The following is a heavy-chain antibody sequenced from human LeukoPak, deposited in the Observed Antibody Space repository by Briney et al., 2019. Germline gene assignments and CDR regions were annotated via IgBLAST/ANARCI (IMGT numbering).Heavy chain of an antibody. CDR3: ARERFGYCSSTSCYSV. V-gene: IGHV3-74*01. CDR2: INSDGSWT. Sequence: GGSLRLSCAASGNYWMHWVRQVPGKGLVWVSHINSDGSWTSYADSVKGRFTISRDNSKNTLYLQMNSLRAEDTAVYYCARERFGYCSSTSCYSVWGQGTLVTVSS. CDR1: GNYW. D-gene: IGHD2-2*01. J-gene: IGHJ4*02.